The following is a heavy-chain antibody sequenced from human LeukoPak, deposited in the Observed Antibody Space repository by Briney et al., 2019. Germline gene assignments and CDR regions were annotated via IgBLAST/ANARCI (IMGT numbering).Heavy chain of an antibody. J-gene: IGHJ4*02. CDR2: ISYDGSNK. V-gene: IGHV3-30*18. Sequence: GRSLRLSCAASGFTFSSYGMHWVRQAPGKGLEWVAVISYDGSNKYYADSVKGRFTISSDNSKNTLYLQMNSLRAEDTAVYYCAKDVGWNYPYYFDYWGQGTLVTVSS. D-gene: IGHD1-7*01. CDR3: AKDVGWNYPYYFDY. CDR1: GFTFSSYG.